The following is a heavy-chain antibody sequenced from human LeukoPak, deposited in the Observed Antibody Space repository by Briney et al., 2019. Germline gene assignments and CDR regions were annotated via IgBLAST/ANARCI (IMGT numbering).Heavy chain of an antibody. J-gene: IGHJ4*02. CDR2: FDPEDGET. Sequence: YTLXXXXMHWVRQAPGKGLEWMGGFDPEDGETIYAQKFQGRVTMTEDTSTDTAYMELSSLRSEDTAVYYCATDNNYYVDWGQGTLVTVSS. CDR3: ATDNNYYVD. D-gene: IGHD3-10*02. V-gene: IGHV1-24*01. CDR1: YTLXXXX.